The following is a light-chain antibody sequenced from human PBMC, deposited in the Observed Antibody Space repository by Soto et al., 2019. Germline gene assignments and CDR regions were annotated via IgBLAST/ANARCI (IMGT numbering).Light chain of an antibody. CDR3: QQYGSSPT. CDR1: QNLGTLY. J-gene: IGKJ5*01. V-gene: IGKV3-20*01. Sequence: EIVLAQSTGTLSLSPGARGTLSCRASQNLGTLYLAWYQQKPGQAPRLLIYGASSRATGIPDRFSGSGSGTDFTLTISRLEPEDFAVYYCQQYGSSPTFGQGTRLEI. CDR2: GAS.